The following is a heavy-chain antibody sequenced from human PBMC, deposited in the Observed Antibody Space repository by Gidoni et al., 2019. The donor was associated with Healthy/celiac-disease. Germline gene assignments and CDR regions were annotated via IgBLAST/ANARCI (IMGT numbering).Heavy chain of an antibody. D-gene: IGHD2-8*01. V-gene: IGHV3-66*02. J-gene: IGHJ4*02. Sequence: EVQLVESGGGLVQHGGSLRLSCAASGFTVSSNYMSWVRQAPGKGLEWVSVIYSGGSTYYADSVKGRFTISRDNSKNTLYLQMNSLRAEGTAVYYCARMVPYYFDYWGQGTLVTVSS. CDR3: ARMVPYYFDY. CDR2: IYSGGST. CDR1: GFTVSSNY.